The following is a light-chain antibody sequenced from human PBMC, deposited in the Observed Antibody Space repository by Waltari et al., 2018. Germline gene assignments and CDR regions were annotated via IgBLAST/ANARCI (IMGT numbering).Light chain of an antibody. J-gene: IGLJ2*01. Sequence: SYELSQSSSVSVSPGQTARITCSGDKLEHRYVSWYQQKPGHHPLLVIFQDTRRPSGIPERFSGTSAGNTATLAITGTQSMDEADYYCQVWDSSHVIFGGGTRVTVL. V-gene: IGLV3-1*01. CDR2: QDT. CDR1: KLEHRY. CDR3: QVWDSSHVI.